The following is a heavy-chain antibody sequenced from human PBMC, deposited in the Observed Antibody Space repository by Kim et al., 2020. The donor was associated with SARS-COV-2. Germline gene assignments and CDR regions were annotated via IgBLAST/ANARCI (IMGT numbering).Heavy chain of an antibody. Sequence: SETLSLTCTVSGGSISSSSYFWGWIRQPPGKGLEWIGSIYYSGSTYYNPSLKSRVTISVDASKNQFSLKVSSVTAADTAVYYCARKRPGFCTSTSCPPYLDMDVWGKGTPVTVSS. J-gene: IGHJ6*03. CDR3: ARKRPGFCTSTSCPPYLDMDV. CDR2: IYYSGST. V-gene: IGHV4-39*01. D-gene: IGHD2-2*01. CDR1: GGSISSSSYF.